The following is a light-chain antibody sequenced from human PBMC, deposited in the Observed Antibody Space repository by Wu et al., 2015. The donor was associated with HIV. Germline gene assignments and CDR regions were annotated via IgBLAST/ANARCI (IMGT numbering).Light chain of an antibody. V-gene: IGKV3-20*01. CDR3: QHYDSLSVT. CDR1: QSVRSH. Sequence: IVLTQSPGNLSLSPGERATLSCRASQSVRSHLAWYQHRPGQAPRLLISGASSRASGIPDRISGSGSGTGFTLTISRLEPEDFAVYYCQHYDSLSVTFGQGTKLEVK. J-gene: IGKJ2*01. CDR2: GAS.